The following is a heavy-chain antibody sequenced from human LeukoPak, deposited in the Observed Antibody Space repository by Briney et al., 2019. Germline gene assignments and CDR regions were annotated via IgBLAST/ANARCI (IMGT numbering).Heavy chain of an antibody. CDR3: ATQGTATGNFFES. J-gene: IGHJ4*02. CDR2: IKQDGREK. V-gene: IGHV3-7*01. CDR1: GFTFSNYW. D-gene: IGHD1-7*01. Sequence: GGSLRLSCAGSGFTFSNYWMGWVRQAPGKGPEWVANIKQDGREKHYVDSVKGRFTISRDNAKSSLYLQMNSLRAEDTAVYYCATQGTATGNFFESWGQGSLVTVSS.